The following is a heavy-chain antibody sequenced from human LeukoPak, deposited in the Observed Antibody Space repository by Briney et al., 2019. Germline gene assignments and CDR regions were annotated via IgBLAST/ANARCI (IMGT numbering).Heavy chain of an antibody. Sequence: GGSLRLSCAASGFTFSSYGMSWVRQAPAKGLEWVSAIGDHGGSTYYADSVKGRFTISRDNSKSTLYLQMNSLRAEDTAVYYCAKVASGADYWGQGTLVTVSS. CDR3: AKVASGADY. D-gene: IGHD6-19*01. J-gene: IGHJ4*02. CDR1: GFTFSSYG. V-gene: IGHV3-23*01. CDR2: IGDHGGST.